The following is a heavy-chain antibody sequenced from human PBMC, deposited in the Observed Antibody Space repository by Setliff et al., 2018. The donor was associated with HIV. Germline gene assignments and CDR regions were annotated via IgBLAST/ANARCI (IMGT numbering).Heavy chain of an antibody. CDR1: GGSISGSSYY. CDR3: ASLTTARFFEWLFVY. Sequence: SETLSLTCTVSGGSISGSSYYWGWIRQSPEKGLEWIGSIFHAGSTYYNPSLKSRVTLSVDTSENQFSLKLSSVTAADTAVYYCASLTTARFFEWLFVYWGQGTLVTVSS. D-gene: IGHD3-3*01. J-gene: IGHJ4*02. CDR2: IFHAGST. V-gene: IGHV4-39*01.